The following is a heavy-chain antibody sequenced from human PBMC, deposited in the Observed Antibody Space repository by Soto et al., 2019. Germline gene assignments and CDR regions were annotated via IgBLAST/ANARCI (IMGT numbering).Heavy chain of an antibody. CDR3: VRERSGYSYADS. CDR1: GFTFSSYA. V-gene: IGHV3-23*01. J-gene: IGHJ4*02. CDR2: ISGSGANT. D-gene: IGHD5-18*01. Sequence: GGSLRLSCAASGFTFSSYAMSWVRQAPGKGLEWVSAISGSGANTYYADSVKGRFTISRDNSKNTLYLQMNSLRAEDSAMYYCVRERSGYSYADSWGQGTLVTVSS.